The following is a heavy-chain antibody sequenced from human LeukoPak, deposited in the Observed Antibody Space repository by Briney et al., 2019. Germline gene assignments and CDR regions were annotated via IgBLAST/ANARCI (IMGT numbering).Heavy chain of an antibody. Sequence: SETLSLTCTVSGGSISSYCWSWIRQPPGKGLEWIGYIYYSGSTNYNPSLKSRVTISVDTSKNQFSLKLSSVTAADTAVYYCVRVMLGTPNWFDPWGQGTLVTVSS. D-gene: IGHD3-10*02. CDR2: IYYSGST. CDR1: GGSISSYC. V-gene: IGHV4-59*01. J-gene: IGHJ5*02. CDR3: VRVMLGTPNWFDP.